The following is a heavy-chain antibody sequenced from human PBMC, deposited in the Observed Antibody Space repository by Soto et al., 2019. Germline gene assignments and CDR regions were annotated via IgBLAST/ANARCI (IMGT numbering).Heavy chain of an antibody. J-gene: IGHJ4*02. CDR1: GGSISSGDYY. Sequence: SETLSLTCTVSGGSISSGDYYWSWIRQPPGKGLEWIGSIYYSGSTYYNPSLKSRVTISVDTSKNQFSLKLNSVTAADTAVYYCASRHSSPYFDYWRKGTLVTVSS. V-gene: IGHV4-30-4*01. CDR3: ASRHSSPYFDY. D-gene: IGHD6-13*01. CDR2: IYYSGST.